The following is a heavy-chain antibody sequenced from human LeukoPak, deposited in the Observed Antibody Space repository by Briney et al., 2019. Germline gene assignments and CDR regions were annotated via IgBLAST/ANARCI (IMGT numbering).Heavy chain of an antibody. V-gene: IGHV3-48*02. D-gene: IGHD3-22*01. Sequence: GGSLRPSCAPSGFTFSSYSMNWVRQAPGKGLEWVSYISSSSSTIYYADSVKGRFTISRDNAKNSLYLQLNSLRDEDTAVYYCARAATYYYDSSGYYPYAFDIWGQGTMVTVSS. CDR3: ARAATYYYDSSGYYPYAFDI. CDR1: GFTFSSYS. CDR2: ISSSSSTI. J-gene: IGHJ3*02.